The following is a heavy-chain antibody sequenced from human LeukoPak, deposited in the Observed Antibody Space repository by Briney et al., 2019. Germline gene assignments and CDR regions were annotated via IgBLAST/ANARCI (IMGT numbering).Heavy chain of an antibody. V-gene: IGHV4-39*01. Sequence: SETLSLTCTVSGGSISSSSHYWGWIRQPPGKGLEWIGSIYYSGSTYYNPSLKSRVTISVDTSKNQFSLKLRSVTAADTAVYYCARPTRGGSGNYDYFDYWGQGTLVTVSS. CDR3: ARPTRGGSGNYDYFDY. CDR1: GGSISSSSHY. CDR2: IYYSGST. D-gene: IGHD3-10*01. J-gene: IGHJ4*02.